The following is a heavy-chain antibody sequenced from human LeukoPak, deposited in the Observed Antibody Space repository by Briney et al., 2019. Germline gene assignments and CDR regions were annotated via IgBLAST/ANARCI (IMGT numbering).Heavy chain of an antibody. CDR3: AKVARNVVAATNDAFDI. CDR1: GFSFSSYA. Sequence: GGSLRLSCAASGFSFSSYAMSWVRQAPGKGLEWVSSISGSGGSTHYADSVKGRFTISRDKSKNTVSLQMNSLRAEDTAVYFCAKVARNVVAATNDAFDIWGQGTMVTVSS. D-gene: IGHD2-2*01. CDR2: ISGSGGST. J-gene: IGHJ3*02. V-gene: IGHV3-23*01.